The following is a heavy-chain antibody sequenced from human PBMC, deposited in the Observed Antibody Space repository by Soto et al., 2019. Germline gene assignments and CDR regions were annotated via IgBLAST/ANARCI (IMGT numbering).Heavy chain of an antibody. Sequence: QVQLVQSGAEEKKPGASVKVSCKASGYTFTGYAMHWVRQAPGQRLEWMGWINAGNGNTKYSQKFRGRVTITRDTAASTAYMELRSLRSEDTAVYYCARAVAVTADFDCWGQGSLVTVSS. J-gene: IGHJ4*02. CDR3: ARAVAVTADFDC. D-gene: IGHD2-21*02. CDR2: INAGNGNT. CDR1: GYTFTGYA. V-gene: IGHV1-3*05.